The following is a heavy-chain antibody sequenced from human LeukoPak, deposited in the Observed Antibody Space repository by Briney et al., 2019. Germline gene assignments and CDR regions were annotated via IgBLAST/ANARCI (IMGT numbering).Heavy chain of an antibody. J-gene: IGHJ4*02. CDR1: GFTFSSYG. CDR3: AKDRQYSPYYFDY. Sequence: GGSLRLSCAASGFTFSSYGMSWVRQAPGKGLGWVSAISSSGGSTYYADSVKGRFTISRDNSKNTLYLQMNSLRAEDTAVYYCAKDRQYSPYYFDYWGQGTLVTVSS. V-gene: IGHV3-23*01. CDR2: ISSSGGST. D-gene: IGHD6-6*01.